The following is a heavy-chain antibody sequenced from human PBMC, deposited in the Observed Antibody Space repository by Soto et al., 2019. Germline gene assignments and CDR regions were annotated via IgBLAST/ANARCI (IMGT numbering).Heavy chain of an antibody. CDR1: GLSFDDYA. CDR2: ISWNGGSI. J-gene: IGHJ6*02. D-gene: IGHD2-21*02. CDR3: AKSMGGTANGMGV. Sequence: EVPLVESGGGLVQPGRSLRLSCAASGLSFDDYAMHWVRQVPGKGLEWVSGISWNGGSIGYADSVKGRFSISRDNAKNSLYLQMNSLRVEDTVLYYCAKSMGGTANGMGVWGQGTTVTVSS. V-gene: IGHV3-9*01.